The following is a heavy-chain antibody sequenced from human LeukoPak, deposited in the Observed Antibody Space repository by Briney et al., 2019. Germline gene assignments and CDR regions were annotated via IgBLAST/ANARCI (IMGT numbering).Heavy chain of an antibody. CDR2: INHSGST. V-gene: IGHV4-34*01. CDR3: AAGETGSTLGGY. Sequence: SETLSLTCAVYGGSFRGYYWSWIRQPPGKGLEWIGEINHSGSTNYNPSLKSRVTISVDTSKNQFSLKLSSVTAADTAVYYCAAGETGSTLGGYWGQGTLVTVSS. D-gene: IGHD1-1*01. CDR1: GGSFRGYY. J-gene: IGHJ4*02.